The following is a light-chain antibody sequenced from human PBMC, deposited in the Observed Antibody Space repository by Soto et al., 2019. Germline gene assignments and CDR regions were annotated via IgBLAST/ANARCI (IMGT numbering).Light chain of an antibody. V-gene: IGKV3-15*01. CDR3: HHYNNGPYT. J-gene: IGKJ2*01. Sequence: IVMTQSPATLSVSPGERATLSCRATQSVASNLAWYQQKPGQAPRLLIYGASTRATGIPARFSGSGSGTEFTLTISSLQSEDFAVYYCHHYNNGPYTFGQGTRVEIK. CDR2: GAS. CDR1: QSVASN.